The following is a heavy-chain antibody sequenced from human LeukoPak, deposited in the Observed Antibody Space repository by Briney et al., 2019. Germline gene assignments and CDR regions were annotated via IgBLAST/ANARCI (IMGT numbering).Heavy chain of an antibody. V-gene: IGHV1-69*04. Sequence: ASVKVSCKASGGTFSSYAISWVRQAPGQGLEWMGRIIPILGIANYAQKFHGRVTITADKSTSTAYMELSSLRPEDTAVYYCARGLVGATSRFDYWGQGTLVTVSS. CDR2: IIPILGIA. J-gene: IGHJ4*02. CDR3: ARGLVGATSRFDY. D-gene: IGHD1-26*01. CDR1: GGTFSSYA.